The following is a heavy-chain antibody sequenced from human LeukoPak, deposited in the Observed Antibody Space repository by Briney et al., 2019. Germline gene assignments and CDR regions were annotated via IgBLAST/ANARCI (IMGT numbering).Heavy chain of an antibody. J-gene: IGHJ4*02. CDR1: GFIFSSYG. Sequence: PGRSLRLSCAASGFIFSSYGMHCVRQAPGKGLEWVAVISYDGSNKYYADSVKGRFTISRDNSKNTLYLQMYSLRAEDTAVYYCAKDLRGWDLVADYWGQGTLVTVSS. CDR2: ISYDGSNK. V-gene: IGHV3-30*18. CDR3: AKDLRGWDLVADY. D-gene: IGHD1-26*01.